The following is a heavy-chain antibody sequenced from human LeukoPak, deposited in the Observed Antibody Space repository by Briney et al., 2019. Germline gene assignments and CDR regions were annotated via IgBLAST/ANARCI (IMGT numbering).Heavy chain of an antibody. V-gene: IGHV3-23*01. Sequence: GGSLRLSCTASGFTFRSYAMNWVRQAPGKGLEWVSVISLNDGSTYYADSVRGRFTISRDNSKNTLFLQVNGLRAEDTAIYYCAKAMTSSTYYFDSWGQGTLATVSS. CDR2: ISLNDGST. CDR1: GFTFRSYA. J-gene: IGHJ4*02. CDR3: AKAMTSSTYYFDS. D-gene: IGHD3-9*01.